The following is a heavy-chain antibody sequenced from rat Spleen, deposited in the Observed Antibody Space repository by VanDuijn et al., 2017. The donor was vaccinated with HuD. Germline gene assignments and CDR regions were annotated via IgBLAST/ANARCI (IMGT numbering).Heavy chain of an antibody. CDR3: TTRFPDYYVMDA. CDR1: GFTFSNYD. J-gene: IGHJ4*01. CDR2: ISYDGSST. Sequence: EVQLVESGGGLVQPGRSMKLSCAASGFTFSNYDMAWVRQAPTKGLEWVASISYDGSSTYYRDSVKGRFTISRDNAKSTLYLQMDSLRSEDTATYYCTTRFPDYYVMDAWGQGASVTVSS. D-gene: IGHD1-4*01. V-gene: IGHV5-20*01.